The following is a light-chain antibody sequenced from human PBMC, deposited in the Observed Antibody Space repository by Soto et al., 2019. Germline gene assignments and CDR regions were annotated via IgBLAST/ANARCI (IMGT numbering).Light chain of an antibody. Sequence: QSALTQPPSAPGSPGQSVTISCTGTSSDVGGYNYVSWYQQHPGKAPKLMIYEVTKRPSGVPDRFSGSKSGNTASLTVSGLQAEDEADYYCTSFAGNDNVVFGGGTKLTVL. J-gene: IGLJ2*01. CDR1: SSDVGGYNY. CDR2: EVT. V-gene: IGLV2-8*01. CDR3: TSFAGNDNVV.